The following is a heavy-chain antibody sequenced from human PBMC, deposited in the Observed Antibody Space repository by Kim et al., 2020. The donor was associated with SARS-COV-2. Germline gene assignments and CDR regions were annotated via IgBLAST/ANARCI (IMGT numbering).Heavy chain of an antibody. CDR1: GFTFSNAW. CDR2: IKSKTDGGTT. Sequence: GGSLRLSCAASGFTFSNAWMSWVRQAPGKGLEWVGRIKSKTDGGTTDYAAPVKGRFTISRDDSKNTLYLQMNSLKTEDTAVYYCTTAVMVRGPMRGAFDIWGQGTMVTVSS. V-gene: IGHV3-15*01. D-gene: IGHD3-10*01. CDR3: TTAVMVRGPMRGAFDI. J-gene: IGHJ3*02.